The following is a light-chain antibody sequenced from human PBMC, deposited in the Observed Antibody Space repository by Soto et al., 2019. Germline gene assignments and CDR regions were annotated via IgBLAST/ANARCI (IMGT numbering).Light chain of an antibody. J-gene: IGLJ1*01. CDR3: RSYTRSSTYV. CDR2: DVS. V-gene: IGLV2-14*01. CDR1: SSDVGGYNH. Sequence: QSALTQPASVSGSPGQSITISCTGTSSDVGGYNHVSWYQQHPGKAPKVMIYDVSNRPSGVSNRFSGSKSGNTASLTISGLQDEDEDDYYCRSYTRSSTYVFGTGTKLTVL.